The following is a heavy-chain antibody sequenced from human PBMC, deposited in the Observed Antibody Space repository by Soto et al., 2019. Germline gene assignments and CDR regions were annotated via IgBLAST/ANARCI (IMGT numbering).Heavy chain of an antibody. D-gene: IGHD1-1*01. CDR1: GGTFRNYG. V-gene: IGHV1-69*01. CDR3: ATDQSGGTTGTIVLAY. CDR2: IIPIFGTA. Sequence: GDSIKGSCKGSGGTFRNYGFSWVRQGPGQGLEWMGGIIPIFGTANYAQKFQGRVTITADESTSTAYMELSSLRSEDTAVYYCATDQSGGTTGTIVLAYWGQGTLVTVSS. J-gene: IGHJ4*02.